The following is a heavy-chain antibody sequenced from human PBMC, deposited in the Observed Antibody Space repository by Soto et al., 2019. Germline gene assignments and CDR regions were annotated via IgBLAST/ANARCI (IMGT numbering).Heavy chain of an antibody. V-gene: IGHV4-4*02. J-gene: IGHJ6*02. CDR2: VNQSGTS. D-gene: IGHD3-10*01. CDR3: ARVRDYGLGTNRHYYGMDV. CDR1: DDSTRSRYW. Sequence: SETLSLTCGVFDDSTRSRYWWTWLRRPPGRGLEWIGEVNQSGTSNYNPSLKSRVTISIDNSKNHFSLTMTSVTAADTAVYFCARVRDYGLGTNRHYYGMDVWGQGTTVTVSS.